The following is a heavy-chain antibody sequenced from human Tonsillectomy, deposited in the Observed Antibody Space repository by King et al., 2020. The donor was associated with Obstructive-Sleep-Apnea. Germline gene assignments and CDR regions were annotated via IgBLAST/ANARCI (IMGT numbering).Heavy chain of an antibody. CDR2: IHHCGSA. D-gene: IGHD5-24*01. V-gene: IGHV4-4*02. Sequence: VQLQESGPGLVKPSGTLSLTCAVSGGSISSTNWWSWVRQPPGKGLRWIGEIHHCGSANYNPSLKSRVSISVDKSKNQFSLKLSSVTAADTAVYYCARVRWRPYYYGMDVWGQGTTVTVSS. J-gene: IGHJ6*02. CDR1: GGSISSTNW. CDR3: ARVRWRPYYYGMDV.